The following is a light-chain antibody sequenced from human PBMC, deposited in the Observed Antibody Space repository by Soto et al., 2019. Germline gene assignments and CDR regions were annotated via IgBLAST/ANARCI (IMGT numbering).Light chain of an antibody. J-gene: IGKJ2*01. CDR2: LGS. CDR1: QRLLHSNGNTF. Sequence: VMTQSPPSLTVTPGEPASISCRSSQRLLHSNGNTFLDWYLQKPGQSPQLLIYLGSNRASGVPDRVSGSAAGKDFTLKISRVEAEDVGVYYCMQAQQPPYTFGQGTKLEIK. CDR3: MQAQQPPYT. V-gene: IGKV2-28*01.